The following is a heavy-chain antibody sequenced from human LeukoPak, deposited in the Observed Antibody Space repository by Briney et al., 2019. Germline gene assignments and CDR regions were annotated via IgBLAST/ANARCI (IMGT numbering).Heavy chain of an antibody. CDR2: ISYDGNEK. Sequence: PGRSLRLSCAASEFTFSSYAMHWVRQAPGKGLEWVAVISYDGNEKYYADSVKGRFTISRDNSKNTLYLQMNSLRAEDTAVYYCARDKDYYDSSYDAFDIWGQGTMVTVSS. D-gene: IGHD3-22*01. J-gene: IGHJ3*02. CDR3: ARDKDYYDSSYDAFDI. V-gene: IGHV3-30*04. CDR1: EFTFSSYA.